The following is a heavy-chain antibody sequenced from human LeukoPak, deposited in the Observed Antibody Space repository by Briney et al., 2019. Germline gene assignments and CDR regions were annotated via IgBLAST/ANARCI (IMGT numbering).Heavy chain of an antibody. Sequence: GGSLRLSCAASGFTFSSYAMSWVRQAPGKGLECVSAISGSGGSTYYADSVKGRFTISRDNSKNTLYLQMNSLRAEDTAVYYCAKSTLLRARTTPFDYWGQGTLVTVSS. J-gene: IGHJ4*02. D-gene: IGHD4-17*01. CDR3: AKSTLLRARTTPFDY. CDR2: ISGSGGST. CDR1: GFTFSSYA. V-gene: IGHV3-23*01.